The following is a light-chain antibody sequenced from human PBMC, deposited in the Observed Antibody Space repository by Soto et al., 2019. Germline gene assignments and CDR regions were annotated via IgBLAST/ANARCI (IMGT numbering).Light chain of an antibody. CDR3: SSFTSSSTLV. CDR1: SADVGAYHY. CDR2: EVS. J-gene: IGLJ1*01. Sequence: QSALTQPASVSGSPGQSITVSCAGTSADVGAYHYVSWYQQHPGKAPKLSIYEVSNRPSGVSDRFSGSKSGNTASLTISGLQADDEADYYCSSFTSSSTLVFGTGTKLTVL. V-gene: IGLV2-14*01.